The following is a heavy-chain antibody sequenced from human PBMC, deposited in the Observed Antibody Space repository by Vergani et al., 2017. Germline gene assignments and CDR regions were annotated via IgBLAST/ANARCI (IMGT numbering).Heavy chain of an antibody. Sequence: QVQLQESGPGLVKPSEILTLTCDVSDASIMTNPYWGWFRQSPGKGLEWIGCIHHSGDTHYNSSLKSRVSISIVSSSKLSLRLTSVTAADTAIYYCARHRGSGGFFPSSYFYGMDVWGHGTTVTVSS. D-gene: IGHD3-10*01. CDR3: ARHRGSGGFFPSSYFYGMDV. CDR2: IHHSGDT. J-gene: IGHJ6*02. CDR1: DASIMTNPY. V-gene: IGHV4-38-2*01.